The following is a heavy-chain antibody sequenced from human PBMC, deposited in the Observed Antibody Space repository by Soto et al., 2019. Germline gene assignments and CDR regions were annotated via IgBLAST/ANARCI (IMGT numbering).Heavy chain of an antibody. CDR3: ATRSGGGGAFDF. V-gene: IGHV3-48*03. CDR1: GLTFSNYK. CDR2: IGRGGTTT. Sequence: RLSSAASGLTFSNYKMNWVRQAPGKGLEWVSYIGRGGTTTYYADSLKGRFTISRDNAKNSLYLQMNSLRAEDTAVYYCATRSGGGGAFDFWGQGTMVTVS. J-gene: IGHJ3*01. D-gene: IGHD3-10*01.